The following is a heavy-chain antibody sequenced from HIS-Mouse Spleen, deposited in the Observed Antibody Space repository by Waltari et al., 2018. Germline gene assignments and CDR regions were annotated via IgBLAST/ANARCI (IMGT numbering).Heavy chain of an antibody. Sequence: QLQLQESGPGLVKPSETLSLTCTVSGGSISSSSYYWGWIRQPPGKGLEWIGGIYYSGSTYYNPTLKSGVTISIDTSKNQFSLKRSSVTAADTAVYYCAREIPYSSSWYDWYFDLWGRGTLVTVSS. D-gene: IGHD6-13*01. CDR3: AREIPYSSSWYDWYFDL. CDR2: IYYSGST. V-gene: IGHV4-39*07. CDR1: GGSISSSSYY. J-gene: IGHJ2*01.